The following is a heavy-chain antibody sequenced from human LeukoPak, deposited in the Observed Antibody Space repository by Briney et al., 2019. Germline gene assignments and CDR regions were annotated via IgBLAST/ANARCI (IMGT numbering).Heavy chain of an antibody. D-gene: IGHD6-19*01. J-gene: IGHJ4*02. CDR1: GGSVSSGSNY. CDR3: AREVVAVAGSYFDS. V-gene: IGHV4-61*01. CDR2: VYYSGST. Sequence: SETLSLTCTVSGGSVSSGSNYWSWIRQPPGKGLEWIGYVYYSGSTNYNPSLKSRVTKSVDRSKNQFSLKLSSVTAADTAVYHCAREVVAVAGSYFDSWGQGTLVTVSS.